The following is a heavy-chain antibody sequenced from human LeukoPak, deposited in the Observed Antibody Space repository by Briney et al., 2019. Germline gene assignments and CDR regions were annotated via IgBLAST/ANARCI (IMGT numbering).Heavy chain of an antibody. V-gene: IGHV3-7*01. Sequence: GGSLRLSCVGSGFTFSTYWMSWVRQAPGKGLEWVANIMQDGSEKNYVDSVKGRFTISRDNARNSLYLQMNSLGAEATAVYYCAREVYSSSRPADAFDIWGQGTVVTVSS. J-gene: IGHJ3*02. D-gene: IGHD6-13*01. CDR2: IMQDGSEK. CDR1: GFTFSTYW. CDR3: AREVYSSSRPADAFDI.